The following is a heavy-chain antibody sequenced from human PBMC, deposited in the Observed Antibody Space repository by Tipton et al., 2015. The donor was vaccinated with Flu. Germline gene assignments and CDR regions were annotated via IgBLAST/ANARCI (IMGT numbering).Heavy chain of an antibody. J-gene: IGHJ4*02. CDR1: GYSISSGYY. CDR3: ATEYRGGGNRYYFDY. D-gene: IGHD4-23*01. Sequence: TLSLTCIVSGYSISSGYYWGWIRQPPGKGLEWIASIYHSGSTYYNPSLKSRVTISVDTSKNQFSLKLSSVTAADTAVYYCATEYRGGGNRYYFDYWGQGTLVTVSS. V-gene: IGHV4-38-2*02. CDR2: IYHSGST.